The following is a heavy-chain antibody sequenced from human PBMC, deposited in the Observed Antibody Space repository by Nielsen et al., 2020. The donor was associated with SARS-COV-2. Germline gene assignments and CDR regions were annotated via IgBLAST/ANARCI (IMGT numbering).Heavy chain of an antibody. CDR3: ARGGRITFGGADDAFNI. CDR1: GGSISSGGYS. CDR2: IYHSGRT. Sequence: LRLSCAVSGGSISSGGYSWSWIRQPPGKGLEWIGYIYHSGRTYYNPSLKSRVTISVDRSKNQFSLKLSSVTAADTAVYYCARGGRITFGGADDAFNIWGQGTMVTVSS. V-gene: IGHV4-30-2*01. J-gene: IGHJ3*02. D-gene: IGHD3-16*01.